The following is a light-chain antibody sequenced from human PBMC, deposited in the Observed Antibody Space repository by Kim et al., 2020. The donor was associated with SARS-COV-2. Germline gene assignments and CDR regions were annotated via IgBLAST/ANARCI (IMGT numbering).Light chain of an antibody. V-gene: IGLV3-21*04. J-gene: IGLJ2*01. CDR1: SIGSKS. Sequence: SYELTQPPSVSVAPGTTARVSCVGNSIGSKSVPWYQQKSGQAPVLVIYYDSDRPPGIPERFSDSNAGNTATLTISRVEAGDEADYYCQVWDSNSDHRVVFGGGTQLTVL. CDR3: QVWDSNSDHRVV. CDR2: YDS.